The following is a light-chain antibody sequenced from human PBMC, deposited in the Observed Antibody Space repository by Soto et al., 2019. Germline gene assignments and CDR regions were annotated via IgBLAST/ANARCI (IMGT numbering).Light chain of an antibody. J-gene: IGLJ1*01. CDR3: CSYAASIVYV. CDR1: SSDVGTFNL. CDR2: EVI. Sequence: QSALTQVASVSGSPGQSITISCTGTSSDVGTFNLVSWYQQHPGKAPRLMIYEVIKRPSGVSNRFSGSKSGNTASLTISGLQAEDEADYYCCSYAASIVYVFGTGTKLTVL. V-gene: IGLV2-23*02.